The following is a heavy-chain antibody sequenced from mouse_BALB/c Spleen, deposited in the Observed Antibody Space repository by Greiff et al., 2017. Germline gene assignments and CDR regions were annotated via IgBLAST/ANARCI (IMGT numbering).Heavy chain of an antibody. CDR2: IRNKANGYTT. CDR1: GFTFTDYY. CDR3: ARDDSSGYVTYYAMDY. Sequence: EVQVVESGGGLVQPGGSLRLSCATSGFTFTDYYMSWVRQPPGKALEWLGFIRNKANGYTTEYSASVKGRFTISRDNSQSILYLQMNTLRAEDSATYYCARDDSSGYVTYYAMDYWGQGTSVTVSS. D-gene: IGHD3-2*01. V-gene: IGHV7-3*02. J-gene: IGHJ4*01.